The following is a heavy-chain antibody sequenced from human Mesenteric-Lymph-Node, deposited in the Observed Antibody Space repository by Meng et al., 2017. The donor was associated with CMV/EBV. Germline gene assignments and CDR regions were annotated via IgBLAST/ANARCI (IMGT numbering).Heavy chain of an antibody. Sequence: GGSLRLSCAASGFTFSSYSMNWVRQAPGKGLEWVSSISSSSSYIYYADSVKGRFTISRDNAKNSLYLQMNSLSAEDTAVYYCARDSAHHDGMDVWGHGTTVTVSS. J-gene: IGHJ6*02. CDR1: GFTFSSYS. CDR2: ISSSSSYI. V-gene: IGHV3-21*01. CDR3: ARDSAHHDGMDV. D-gene: IGHD3-10*01.